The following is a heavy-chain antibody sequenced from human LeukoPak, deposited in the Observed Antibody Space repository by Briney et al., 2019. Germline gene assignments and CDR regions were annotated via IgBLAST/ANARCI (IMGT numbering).Heavy chain of an antibody. J-gene: IGHJ4*02. CDR1: GYTFTDFY. D-gene: IGHD2-15*01. CDR3: ARDSQAFCSGVSCLNYFDY. CDR2: INPNSGGT. V-gene: IGHV1-2*02. Sequence: ASVKVSCKTSGYTFTDFYMHWVRQALGQGLEWMGWINPNSGGTNYAQKFQGRVTLTRDTSISTAYMELSRLRSDDTAVYYCARDSQAFCSGVSCLNYFDYWGQGTLVTVSS.